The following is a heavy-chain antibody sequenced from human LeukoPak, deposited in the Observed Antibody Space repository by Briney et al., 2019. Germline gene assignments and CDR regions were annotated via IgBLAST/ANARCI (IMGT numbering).Heavy chain of an antibody. J-gene: IGHJ4*02. D-gene: IGHD2-21*01. Sequence: GGSLRLSCAASGFTFSSYAMHWVRQAPGKGLEWVAVISYDGSNKYYADSVKGRFTISRDNSKNTLYLQMNSLRAEDTAVYYCARDRQGPPVMDYWGQGTLVTVSS. V-gene: IGHV3-30-3*01. CDR3: ARDRQGPPVMDY. CDR1: GFTFSSYA. CDR2: ISYDGSNK.